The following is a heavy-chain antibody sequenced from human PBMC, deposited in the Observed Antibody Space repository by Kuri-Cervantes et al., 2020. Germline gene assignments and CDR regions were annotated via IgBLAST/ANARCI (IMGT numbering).Heavy chain of an antibody. Sequence: ASVKVSCKASGYTFTSYDINWVRQATGQGLEWMGWMNPNSGNTGYAQKFRGRVTMTRNTSISTAYTELSSLRSEDTAVYYCARGQWRALADFDYWGQGTLVTVSS. CDR2: MNPNSGNT. D-gene: IGHD6-19*01. CDR1: GYTFTSYD. J-gene: IGHJ4*02. V-gene: IGHV1-8*01. CDR3: ARGQWRALADFDY.